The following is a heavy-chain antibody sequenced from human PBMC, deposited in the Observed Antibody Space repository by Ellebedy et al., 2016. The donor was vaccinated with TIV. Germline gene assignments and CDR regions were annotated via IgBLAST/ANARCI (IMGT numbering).Heavy chain of an antibody. CDR3: ARGSGWIIDY. CDR1: GFTFSSYS. CDR2: ISSSSSTI. J-gene: IGHJ4*02. V-gene: IGHV3-48*02. D-gene: IGHD6-19*01. Sequence: GESLKISCAASGFTFSSYSMNWVRQAPGKGLEWVSYISSSSSTIYYADSVKGRFTISRDNAKNSLYLQMNSLRDEDTAVYYCARGSGWIIDYWGQGTLVTVSS.